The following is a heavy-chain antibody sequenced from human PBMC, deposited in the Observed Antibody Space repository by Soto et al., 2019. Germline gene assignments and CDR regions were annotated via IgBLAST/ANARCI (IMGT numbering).Heavy chain of an antibody. CDR3: TTDPMNSGYDWIAGYYYGMDV. D-gene: IGHD5-12*01. CDR2: IKSKTDGGTT. Sequence: EVQLVESGGGLVKPGGSLRLSCAASGFTFSNAWMNWVRQAPGKGLEWVGRIKSKTDGGTTDYAAPVKGRFTISRDDSKNTLYLQMNSLKTDDTAVYYCTTDPMNSGYDWIAGYYYGMDVWGQGTTVTVSS. V-gene: IGHV3-15*07. CDR1: GFTFSNAW. J-gene: IGHJ6*02.